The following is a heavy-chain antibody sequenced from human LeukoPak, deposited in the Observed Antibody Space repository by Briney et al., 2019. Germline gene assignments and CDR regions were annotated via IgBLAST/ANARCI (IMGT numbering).Heavy chain of an antibody. CDR2: IIPIFGTA. J-gene: IGHJ4*02. CDR3: ARRGGSTNFDY. CDR1: DYTFTSYG. D-gene: IGHD1-26*01. V-gene: IGHV1-69*05. Sequence: ASVKVSCKASDYTFTSYGISWVRQAPGQGLEWMGGIIPIFGTANYAQKFQGRVTITRDTSASTAYMELSSLRSEDMAVYYCARRGGSTNFDYWGQGTLVTVSS.